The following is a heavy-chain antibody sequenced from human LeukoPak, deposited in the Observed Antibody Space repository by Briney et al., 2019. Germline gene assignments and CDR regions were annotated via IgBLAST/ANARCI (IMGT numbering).Heavy chain of an antibody. Sequence: PTGGSLRLSCAASGFTFSSYAMHWVRQAPGKGLEYVSAISSNGGSTYYANSVKGRFTISRDNSKNTLYLQMGSLRAEDMAVYYCAKVVAANWDYYYMDVWGKGTTVTVSS. V-gene: IGHV3-64*01. CDR1: GFTFSSYA. D-gene: IGHD2-15*01. CDR2: ISSNGGST. J-gene: IGHJ6*03. CDR3: AKVVAANWDYYYMDV.